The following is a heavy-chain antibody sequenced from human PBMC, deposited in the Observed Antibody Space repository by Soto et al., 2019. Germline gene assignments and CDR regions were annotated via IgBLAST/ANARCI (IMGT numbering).Heavy chain of an antibody. CDR2: IWYDGSNK. J-gene: IGHJ4*02. V-gene: IGHV3-33*01. CDR1: GFTFSSYG. CDR3: ARAPEWAVVTAILYYFDY. D-gene: IGHD2-15*01. Sequence: GGSLRLSCAASGFTFSSYGMHWVRQAPGKGLEWVAVIWYDGSNKYYADSVKGRFTISRDNSKNTLYLQMNSLRAEDTAVYYCARAPEWAVVTAILYYFDYWGQGTLVTVSS.